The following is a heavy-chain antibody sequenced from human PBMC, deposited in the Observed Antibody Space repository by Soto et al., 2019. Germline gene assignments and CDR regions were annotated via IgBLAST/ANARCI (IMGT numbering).Heavy chain of an antibody. D-gene: IGHD6-13*01. CDR3: AAGEASSRNLAPYYLDF. J-gene: IGHJ4*02. Sequence: GGSMRNCFWTWIRQPPGKGLEWIGYIHYSGTTSFFPSYNPSLRSRVTISEDTSKHQFSLKLLSVTTADTAVYFCAAGEASSRNLAPYYLDFWGQGTLVTVSS. CDR2: IHYSGTT. CDR1: GGSMRNCF. V-gene: IGHV4-59*01.